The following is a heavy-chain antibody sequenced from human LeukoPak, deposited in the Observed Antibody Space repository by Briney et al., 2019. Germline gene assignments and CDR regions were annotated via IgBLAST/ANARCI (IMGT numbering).Heavy chain of an antibody. CDR3: ARDQPATILYLFDY. D-gene: IGHD2-8*01. J-gene: IGHJ4*02. CDR1: GYTFTSYY. V-gene: IGHV1-46*01. CDR2: INPSGGST. Sequence: PSAPVKVSCKASGYTFTSYYIHWVRQAPGQGLEWMGIINPSGGSTSYAQMFQGRVTMTRDTSTSTVYMELSSLRSEDTAVYYCARDQPATILYLFDYWGQGTLVTVSS.